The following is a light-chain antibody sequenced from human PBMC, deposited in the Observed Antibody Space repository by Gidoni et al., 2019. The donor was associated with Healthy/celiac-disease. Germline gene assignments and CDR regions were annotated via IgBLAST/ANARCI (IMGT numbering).Light chain of an antibody. CDR2: DAS. V-gene: IGKV3-11*01. Sequence: EIVLTQYPATLSLSPGERATLSCRASQSVSSYLAWYQQKPGQAPRLLIYDASNRATAIPARFSGSGSGTDFTLTISSLEPEGFAVYYCQQRSNWPTLTFGGGTKVEIK. J-gene: IGKJ4*01. CDR1: QSVSSY. CDR3: QQRSNWPTLT.